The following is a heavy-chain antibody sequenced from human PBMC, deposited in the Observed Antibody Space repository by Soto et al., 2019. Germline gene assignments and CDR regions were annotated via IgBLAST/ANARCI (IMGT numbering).Heavy chain of an antibody. D-gene: IGHD4-4*01. J-gene: IGHJ4*02. CDR3: AFEWVTSNFDY. V-gene: IGHV1-69*13. CDR2: IIPIFGTA. Sequence: SVKVTCKASGGTFISYAFSGVRQAAGQGLEWTGGIIPIFGTANYAQKFQGRVTITADETTSTAYMELSSLRSEDTAVYYCAFEWVTSNFDYWGQGTLVTVSS. CDR1: GGTFISYA.